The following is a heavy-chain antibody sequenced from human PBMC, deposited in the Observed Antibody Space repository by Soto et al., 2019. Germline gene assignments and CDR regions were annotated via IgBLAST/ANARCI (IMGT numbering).Heavy chain of an antibody. J-gene: IGHJ4*02. D-gene: IGHD3-3*01. CDR3: ARTRGY. CDR2: IKEDGRET. V-gene: IGHV3-7*03. Sequence: EVLVVESGGGLVQPGGSLRFSCAVSGFTFSGGYWMKWVRQAPGKGLEWVATIKEDGRETYYVDSVKGRFTISRDSAKNSLYLQMNILRVEDTAVYYCARTRGYWGQGTLVTVSS. CDR1: GFTFSGGYW.